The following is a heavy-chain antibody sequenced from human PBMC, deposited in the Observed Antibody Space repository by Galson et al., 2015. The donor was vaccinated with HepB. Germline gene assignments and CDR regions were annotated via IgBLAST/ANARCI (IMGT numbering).Heavy chain of an antibody. V-gene: IGHV4-59*08. CDR2: IYYSGST. D-gene: IGHD6-19*01. J-gene: IGHJ4*02. CDR3: ARHEYSNGWDGGDFDS. CDR1: GGSISNYY. Sequence: ETLSLTCTVSGGSISNYYWSWIRQPPGRGLEWIGYIYYSGSTNYHPSLRSRVIISVDTSKNQFSLKLSSVTAADTAVYYCARHEYSNGWDGGDFDSWGQGTLVTVSS.